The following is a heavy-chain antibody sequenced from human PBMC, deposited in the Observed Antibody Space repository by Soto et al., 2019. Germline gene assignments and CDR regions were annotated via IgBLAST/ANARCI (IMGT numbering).Heavy chain of an antibody. CDR3: ARIPYYYDTSGYYF. J-gene: IGHJ4*02. V-gene: IGHV3-21*01. Sequence: VGSLRLSCAASGFTFSSYSMNWVRQAPGKGLEGVSSISSSSSFIYYADSLKGRFTISRDNAKNSLYLQMNSLRVEDTAVYYCARIPYYYDTSGYYFWGQRTLVPVSS. CDR1: GFTFSSYS. D-gene: IGHD3-22*01. CDR2: ISSSSSFI.